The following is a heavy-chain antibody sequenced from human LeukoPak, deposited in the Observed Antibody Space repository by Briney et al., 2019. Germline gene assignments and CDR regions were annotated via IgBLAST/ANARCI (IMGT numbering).Heavy chain of an antibody. J-gene: IGHJ6*02. CDR2: INHSGST. V-gene: IGHV4-34*01. D-gene: IGHD3-10*01. Sequence: SETLPLTCAVYGGSFSGYYWSWIRQPPGKGLEWIGEINHSGSTSYNPSLKSRVTISVDTSKNQFSLKLSSVTAADTAVYYCARVGLLWFGELSRGYYYYGMDVWGQGTTVTVSS. CDR3: ARVGLLWFGELSRGYYYYGMDV. CDR1: GGSFSGYY.